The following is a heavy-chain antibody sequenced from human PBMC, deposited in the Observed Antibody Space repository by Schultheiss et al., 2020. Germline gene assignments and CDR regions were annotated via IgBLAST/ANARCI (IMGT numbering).Heavy chain of an antibody. V-gene: IGHV1-58*02. D-gene: IGHD2-15*01. Sequence: SVKVSCKASGGTFSSYAISWVRQARGQRLEWIGWIVVGSGNTNYAQKFQERVTMTRNTSISTAYMELSRLRSDDTAVYYCARGYCSGGSCLPFDPWGQGTLVTVSS. J-gene: IGHJ5*02. CDR2: IVVGSGNT. CDR1: GGTFSSYA. CDR3: ARGYCSGGSCLPFDP.